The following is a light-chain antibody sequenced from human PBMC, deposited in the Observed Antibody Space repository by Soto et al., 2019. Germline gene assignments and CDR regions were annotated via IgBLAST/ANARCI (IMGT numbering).Light chain of an antibody. CDR2: GAS. J-gene: IGKJ1*01. V-gene: IGKV3-20*01. CDR3: QQYGPSPAT. Sequence: EIVLTQSPGTLSLSPGERVTLSCRASQSVSSEYLAWYQQKPGQAPRLLIFGASIRATDISDRFSGSGSGTDFTLTIRRLEPADFAVYYCQQYGPSPATFGQGTTVEIK. CDR1: QSVSSEY.